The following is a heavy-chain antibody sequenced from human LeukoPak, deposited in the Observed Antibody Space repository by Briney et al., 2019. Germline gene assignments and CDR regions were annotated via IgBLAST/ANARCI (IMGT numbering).Heavy chain of an antibody. CDR1: GFTFATYA. J-gene: IGHJ4*02. D-gene: IGHD6-19*01. CDR2: ISGSGGST. Sequence: GGSLRLSCAASGFTFATYAMSWVRQAPGKGLEWVSAISGSGGSTYYADSVKGRFTISRDNSKNTLYLQMNSLRAEDTAVYYCAKPPSIAVAGARAYFDYWGQGTLVTVSS. CDR3: AKPPSIAVAGARAYFDY. V-gene: IGHV3-23*01.